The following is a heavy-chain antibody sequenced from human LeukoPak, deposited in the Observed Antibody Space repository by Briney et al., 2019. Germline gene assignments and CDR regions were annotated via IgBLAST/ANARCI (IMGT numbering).Heavy chain of an antibody. J-gene: IGHJ6*03. Sequence: GGSLRLSCAASGFTFSSYEMNWVRQAPGKGLEWVSYISSSGRTIYYADSVKGRFTFSRDNAKNSLYLQMNSLRAEDTAVYYCARMVRYYYYMDVWGKGTTVTISS. CDR2: ISSSGRTI. V-gene: IGHV3-48*03. CDR1: GFTFSSYE. D-gene: IGHD6-13*01. CDR3: ARMVRYYYYMDV.